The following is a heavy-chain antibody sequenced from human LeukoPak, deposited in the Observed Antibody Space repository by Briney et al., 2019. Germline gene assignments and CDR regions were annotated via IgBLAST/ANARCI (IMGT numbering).Heavy chain of an antibody. CDR1: GFTFSNYN. J-gene: IGHJ4*02. V-gene: IGHV3-21*01. CDR3: ARDLRL. CDR2: ISSGSNYI. Sequence: GGSLRLSCAASGFTFSNYNMSWVRQAPGKGLEWVSSISSGSNYIYYADSVQGRFTISRDNARNSLYLQMNSLRADDAAVYYCARDLRLWGQGTLVTVSS.